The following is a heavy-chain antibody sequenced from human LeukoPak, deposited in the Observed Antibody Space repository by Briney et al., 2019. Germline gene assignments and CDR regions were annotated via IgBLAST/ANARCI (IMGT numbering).Heavy chain of an antibody. Sequence: GASVKVSCKASGGTFSSYAISWVRQAPGQGLEWMGGIIPIFGTANYAQKFQGRVTITTDESTSTAYMELSSLRSEVTAVYYCAHELGVVRRGFYYYYMDVWGKGTTVTVSS. J-gene: IGHJ6*03. D-gene: IGHD7-27*01. CDR2: IIPIFGTA. V-gene: IGHV1-69*05. CDR1: GGTFSSYA. CDR3: AHELGVVRRGFYYYYMDV.